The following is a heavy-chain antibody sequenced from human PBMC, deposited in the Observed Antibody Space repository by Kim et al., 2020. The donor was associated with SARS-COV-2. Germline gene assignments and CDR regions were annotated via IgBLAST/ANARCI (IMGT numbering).Heavy chain of an antibody. CDR3: ARDWRHTIFGVVITTHYGMDV. V-gene: IGHV7-4-1*02. D-gene: IGHD3-3*01. Sequence: ASVKVSCKASGYTFTSYAMNWVRQAPGQGLEWMGWINTNTGNPTYAQGFTGRFVFSLDTSVSTAYLQISSLEAEDTAVYYCARDWRHTIFGVVITTHYGMDVWGQGTTVPVSS. CDR1: GYTFTSYA. CDR2: INTNTGNP. J-gene: IGHJ6*01.